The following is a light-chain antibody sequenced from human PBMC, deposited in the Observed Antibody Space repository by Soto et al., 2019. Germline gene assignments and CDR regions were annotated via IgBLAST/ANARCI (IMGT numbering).Light chain of an antibody. Sequence: EIVMTQSPATLSVSPGERATLSCRASQSVSSKLAWYQQKPGQAPRLLIYGASTRATGIPARFSGSGSGTEFTLTISSLQSEDFAVYYCQQYNNWPQTFGGGTKVEI. J-gene: IGKJ4*01. CDR1: QSVSSK. CDR3: QQYNNWPQT. V-gene: IGKV3-15*01. CDR2: GAS.